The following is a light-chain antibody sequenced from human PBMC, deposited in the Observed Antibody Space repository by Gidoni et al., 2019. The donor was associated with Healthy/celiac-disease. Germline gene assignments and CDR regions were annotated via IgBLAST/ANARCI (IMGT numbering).Light chain of an antibody. CDR1: QSISSY. CDR2: AAS. CDR3: QQSYSTPYT. V-gene: IGKV1-39*01. J-gene: IGKJ2*01. Sequence: DIQMTQSPSSLSASVGYRVTITCRASQSISSYLNWYQQKPGKAPKLLIYAASSLQSGVQSRFSGSGSGTDFTLTISSLPPEAFSTYYCQQSYSTPYTFXXXTKLEIK.